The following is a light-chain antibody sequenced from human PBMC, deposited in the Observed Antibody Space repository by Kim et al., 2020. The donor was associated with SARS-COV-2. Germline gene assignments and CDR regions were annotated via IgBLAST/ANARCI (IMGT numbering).Light chain of an antibody. CDR3: QQYYSAPYT. CDR2: DAS. Sequence: SASIGDRVTITCRASQGISNNLAWYQQKPGKVPKLLIYDASTLQSGVPSRFSGSGSGTDFTLTITSLQPEDVATYYCQQYYSAPYTFGQGTKLEI. V-gene: IGKV1-27*01. CDR1: QGISNN. J-gene: IGKJ2*01.